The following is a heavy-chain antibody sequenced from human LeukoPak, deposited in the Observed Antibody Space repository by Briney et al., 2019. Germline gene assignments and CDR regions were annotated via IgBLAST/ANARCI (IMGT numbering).Heavy chain of an antibody. Sequence: NPGGSLRLSCAASGFTFSSYSMNWVRQAPGKGLEWVSSISSSSSYIYYADSVKGRFTISRDNAKNSLYLQMNSLRAEDTAVYYCATFYGSGSYGKPDFDYWGQGTLVTVSS. J-gene: IGHJ4*02. D-gene: IGHD3-10*01. CDR3: ATFYGSGSYGKPDFDY. CDR1: GFTFSSYS. V-gene: IGHV3-21*01. CDR2: ISSSSSYI.